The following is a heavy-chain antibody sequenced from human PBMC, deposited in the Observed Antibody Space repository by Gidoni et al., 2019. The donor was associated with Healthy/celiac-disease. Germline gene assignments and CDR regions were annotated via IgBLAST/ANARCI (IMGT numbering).Heavy chain of an antibody. Sequence: QVQLQESGPGLVKPSETLSLTCTVSGGSISSYYWSWIRQPPGKGLEWIGYIYYSGSTNYNPSLKSRVTISVDTSKNQFSLKLSSVTAADTAVYYCARGGGSRSSIAARPSPIEFRPIDAFDIWGQGTMVTVSS. V-gene: IGHV4-59*01. CDR3: ARGGGSRSSIAARPSPIEFRPIDAFDI. CDR1: GGSISSYY. CDR2: IYYSGST. D-gene: IGHD6-6*01. J-gene: IGHJ3*02.